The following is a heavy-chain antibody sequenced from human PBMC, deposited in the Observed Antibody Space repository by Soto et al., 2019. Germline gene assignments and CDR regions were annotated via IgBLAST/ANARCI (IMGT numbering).Heavy chain of an antibody. Sequence: QVQLVQSGAEVKKPGASVKVSCKASGYTFTSYGISWVRQAPGQGLEWMGWISAYNGNTNYAQKLQGRVTMNTDTSTSTAYRELRSLRSDGTCVYYCAIYGGCTGGSCHPGDYWGQGTLVTVSS. D-gene: IGHD2-15*01. J-gene: IGHJ4*02. V-gene: IGHV1-18*01. CDR3: AIYGGCTGGSCHPGDY. CDR2: ISAYNGNT. CDR1: GYTFTSYG.